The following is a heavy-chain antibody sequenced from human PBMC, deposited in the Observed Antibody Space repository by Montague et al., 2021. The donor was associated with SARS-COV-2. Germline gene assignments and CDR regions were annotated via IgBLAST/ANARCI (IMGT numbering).Heavy chain of an antibody. Sequence: SLRLSCAASGFTFSTYNMNWVRQAPGTGLEWVSSITNNNNYIYYGDSVRGRFTISGDNAKNSLYLQMNNLRAEDTGVYYCARGAEYYYYGVDVWGLGTKVTVSS. J-gene: IGHJ6*02. V-gene: IGHV3-21*01. CDR2: ITNNNNYI. CDR3: ARGAEYYYYGVDV. CDR1: GFTFSTYN.